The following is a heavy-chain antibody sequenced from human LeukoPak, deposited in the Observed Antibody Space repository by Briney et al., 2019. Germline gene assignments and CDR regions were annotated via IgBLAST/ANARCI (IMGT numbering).Heavy chain of an antibody. J-gene: IGHJ6*03. CDR3: ARNRPAARVYYYYYMDV. D-gene: IGHD2-2*01. CDR2: IYYSGST. Sequence: PSETLSLTCTVSGGSISSYYWSWIRQPPGKGLEWIGYIYYSGSTNCNPSLKSRVTISVDTSKNQFSLKLSSVTAADTAVYYCARNRPAARVYYYYYMDVWGKGTTVTVSS. CDR1: GGSISSYY. V-gene: IGHV4-59*01.